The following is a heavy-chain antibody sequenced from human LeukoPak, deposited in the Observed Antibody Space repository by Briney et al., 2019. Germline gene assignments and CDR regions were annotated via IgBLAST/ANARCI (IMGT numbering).Heavy chain of an antibody. Sequence: GGSLRLSCAASGFTFSSHLMHWVRQAQGAGLVWVSSVKSDGTATNYADSVKGRFTISRDNAKNTLYLQKNSLRVEDTAVYYCVRKFATGDWGQGTLVTVSS. J-gene: IGHJ4*02. CDR3: VRKFATGD. D-gene: IGHD1-14*01. V-gene: IGHV3-74*01. CDR1: GFTFSSHL. CDR2: VKSDGTAT.